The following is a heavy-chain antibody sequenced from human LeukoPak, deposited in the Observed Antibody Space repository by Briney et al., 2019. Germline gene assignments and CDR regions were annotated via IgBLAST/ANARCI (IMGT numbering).Heavy chain of an antibody. V-gene: IGHV1-18*01. D-gene: IGHD1-1*01. CDR1: GYTFTSYG. CDR2: ISANNGDT. J-gene: IGHJ4*02. CDR3: ARESHETREDY. Sequence: ASVKVSCKASGYTFTSYGISWVRQAPGQGLEWMGWISANNGDTDYPPKLQDRVTMTTDTYTSTAYMELRSLRSDDTAMYYCARESHETREDYWGQGTLVAVSS.